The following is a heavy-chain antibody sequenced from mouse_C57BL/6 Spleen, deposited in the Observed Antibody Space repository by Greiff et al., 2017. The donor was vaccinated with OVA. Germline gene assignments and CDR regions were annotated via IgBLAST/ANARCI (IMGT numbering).Heavy chain of an antibody. CDR3: TNYGSSPAWFAY. Sequence: VQLQQSGAELVRPGASVELSCTASGFNIKDYYMHWVKQRPEQGLEWIGRIDPEDGDTEYAPKFQGKATMTADTSSNTAYLQLSSLTSEDTAVYYCTNYGSSPAWFAYWGQGTLVTVSA. D-gene: IGHD1-1*01. V-gene: IGHV14-1*01. CDR1: GFNIKDYY. J-gene: IGHJ3*01. CDR2: IDPEDGDT.